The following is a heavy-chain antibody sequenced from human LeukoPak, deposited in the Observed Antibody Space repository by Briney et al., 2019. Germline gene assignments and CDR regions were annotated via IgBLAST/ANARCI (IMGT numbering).Heavy chain of an antibody. Sequence: ASVKVSCKASGGAFSSYTISWVRQAPGQGLEWMGRIIPILGIANYAQKFQGRVTITADKSTSTAYMELSSLRSEDTAVYYCARGDFWSGYYPFDAFDIWGQGTMVTVSS. CDR1: GGAFSSYT. CDR3: ARGDFWSGYYPFDAFDI. D-gene: IGHD3-3*01. J-gene: IGHJ3*02. V-gene: IGHV1-69*02. CDR2: IIPILGIA.